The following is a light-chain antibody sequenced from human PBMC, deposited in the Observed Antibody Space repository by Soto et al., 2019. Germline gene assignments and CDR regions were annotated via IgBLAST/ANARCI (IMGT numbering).Light chain of an antibody. V-gene: IGKV3-15*01. Sequence: EIVMTQSPATLSVSPGERVNLSCRASQSISGELAWYQQRPCQPPRLLIYGVSTRATGVPDRFSGSGSGSDFTLTISGLQSEDFAVYYCQQGHDWPLTVGQGTRLDI. J-gene: IGKJ2*01. CDR3: QQGHDWPLT. CDR2: GVS. CDR1: QSISGE.